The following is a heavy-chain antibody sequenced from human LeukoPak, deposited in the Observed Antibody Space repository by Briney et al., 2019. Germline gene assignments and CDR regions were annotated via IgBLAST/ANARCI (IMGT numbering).Heavy chain of an antibody. D-gene: IGHD3-10*01. Sequence: TGGSLRLSCAASGFTLSGFWMHWVRQAPGKGLVWVSGINTDGSRTRYGDSVTGRFTISRDNARNTLYLQMNSLRADDTAVYYCAIAIYGTGISWFDPWGQGTLVTVSS. V-gene: IGHV3-74*01. CDR3: AIAIYGTGISWFDP. CDR1: GFTLSGFW. J-gene: IGHJ5*02. CDR2: INTDGSRT.